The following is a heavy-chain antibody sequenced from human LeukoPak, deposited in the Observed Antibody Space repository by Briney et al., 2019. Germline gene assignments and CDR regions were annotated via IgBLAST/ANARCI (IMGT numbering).Heavy chain of an antibody. Sequence: GGSLRLSCAASGFTLSSYGMHWVRQAPGKGLEWVAVISYDGNNKYYADSVKGRFTISRDNSKNTLYLQMNSLRAEDTAIYYCAKTYYYDSSGYYYVFGYWGQGTLVTVSS. CDR1: GFTLSSYG. V-gene: IGHV3-30*18. CDR2: ISYDGNNK. J-gene: IGHJ4*02. CDR3: AKTYYYDSSGYYYVFGY. D-gene: IGHD3-22*01.